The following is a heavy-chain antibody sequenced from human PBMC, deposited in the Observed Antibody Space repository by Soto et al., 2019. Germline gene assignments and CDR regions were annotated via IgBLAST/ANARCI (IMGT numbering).Heavy chain of an antibody. V-gene: IGHV3-9*01. CDR1: GFTFDAYA. J-gene: IGHJ5*02. CDR3: AKDNSSWYNRFDP. Sequence: PGGSLRLSCAASGFTFDAYAMHWVRQAPGKGLEWVSGISWNSGSIGYADSVKGRFTISRDNAKNSLYLQMNSLRGEDTALYYCAKDNSSWYNRFDPWGQGTLVTVSS. CDR2: ISWNSGSI. D-gene: IGHD6-13*01.